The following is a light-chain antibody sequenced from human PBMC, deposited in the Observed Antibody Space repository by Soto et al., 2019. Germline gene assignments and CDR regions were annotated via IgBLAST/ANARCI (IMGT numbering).Light chain of an antibody. V-gene: IGKV1-8*01. J-gene: IGKJ1*01. Sequence: AIRMTQSPSSFSASTGDRVTITCRASQGISSYLAWYQQKPGKAPKLLIYAASTLQSRVPSRFSGSGSGTDFTLTISCLQSEDFATYYCQQYYSYPLVTFGQGTKVEIK. CDR3: QQYYSYPLVT. CDR2: AAS. CDR1: QGISSY.